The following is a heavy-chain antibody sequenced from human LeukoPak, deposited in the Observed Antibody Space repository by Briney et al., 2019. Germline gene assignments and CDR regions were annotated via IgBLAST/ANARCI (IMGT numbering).Heavy chain of an antibody. CDR1: GFSVSTHN. Sequence: PGWSLRLSCAASGFSVSTHNMIWVRQAPGKGLEWVSYISSSSSTIDYADSVKGRFTISRDNAKNSLYLQMNSLRAEDTAVYYCARDAPRTGGDLDCWGQGTLVTVSS. D-gene: IGHD7-27*01. V-gene: IGHV3-48*04. J-gene: IGHJ4*02. CDR3: ARDAPRTGGDLDC. CDR2: ISSSSSTI.